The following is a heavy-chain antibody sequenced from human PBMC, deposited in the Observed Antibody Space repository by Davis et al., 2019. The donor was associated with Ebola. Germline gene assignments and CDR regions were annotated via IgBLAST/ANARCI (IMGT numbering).Heavy chain of an antibody. V-gene: IGHV4-59*01. Sequence: PSETLSLTCAVYGGSFSGYYWSWIRQPPGKGLGWIGYIYYSGSTNYNPSLKSRVTISVDTSKNQFSLKLSSVTAADTAVYYCARATTPYYFDYWGQGTLVTVSS. CDR3: ARATTPYYFDY. CDR1: GGSFSGYY. CDR2: IYYSGST. D-gene: IGHD1-26*01. J-gene: IGHJ4*02.